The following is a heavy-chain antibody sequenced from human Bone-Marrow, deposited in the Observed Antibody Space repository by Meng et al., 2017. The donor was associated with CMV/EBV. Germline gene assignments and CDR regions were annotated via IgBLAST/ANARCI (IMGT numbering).Heavy chain of an antibody. Sequence: GESLKISCTASGFTFSGSAMHWVRQASGKGLEWVGRIRSKSNSYETAYGASVQGRFTISRDDSKNTAYLQLNNLKTEDTAVYYCTSSLIPDCIRSKCFTDYYYYGMDVWGQGTTVTVSS. CDR1: GFTFSGSA. J-gene: IGHJ6*02. D-gene: IGHD2-8*01. CDR3: TSSLIPDCIRSKCFTDYYYYGMDV. V-gene: IGHV3-73*01. CDR2: IRSKSNSYET.